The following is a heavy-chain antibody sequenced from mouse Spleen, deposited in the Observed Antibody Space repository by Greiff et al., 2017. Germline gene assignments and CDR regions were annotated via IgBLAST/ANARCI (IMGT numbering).Heavy chain of an antibody. D-gene: IGHD2-2*01. J-gene: IGHJ1*01. CDR1: GFSFTSYG. Sequence: VHLQQSGPGLVQPSHSLSITCTVSGFSFTSYGVHWVRQSPGTGLEWLGVIWSGGSTDYNAAFISRLSISQDNSKSQVFFKMNSLQADDTAIYYCARNKGGYHGYFDGWGAGTTVTVSS. CDR3: ARNKGGYHGYFDG. V-gene: IGHV2-2*01. CDR2: IWSGGST.